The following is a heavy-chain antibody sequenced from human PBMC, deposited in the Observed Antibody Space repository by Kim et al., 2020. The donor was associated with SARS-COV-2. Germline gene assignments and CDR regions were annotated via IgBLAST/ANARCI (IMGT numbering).Heavy chain of an antibody. D-gene: IGHD5-18*01. V-gene: IGHV1-18*01. J-gene: IGHJ4*02. CDR3: ARVEYGYGCPYYFDF. Sequence: QKLQGRVTMTTDTSTSTAYMELRSLRSDDTAVYYCARVEYGYGCPYYFDFWGQGTLVTVSS.